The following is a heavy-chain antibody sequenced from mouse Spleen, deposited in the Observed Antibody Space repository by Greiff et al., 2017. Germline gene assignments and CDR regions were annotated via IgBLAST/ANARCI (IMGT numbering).Heavy chain of an antibody. CDR1: GYAFSSSW. J-gene: IGHJ2*01. D-gene: IGHD1-1*01. CDR3: ARGRGVVAFDY. Sequence: QVQLKQSGPELVKPGASVKISCKASGYAFSSSWMNWVKQRPGKGLEWIGRIYPGDGDTNYNGKFKGKATLTADKSSSTAYMQLSSLTSEDSAVYFCARGRGVVAFDYWGQGTTLTVSS. CDR2: IYPGDGDT. V-gene: IGHV1-82*01.